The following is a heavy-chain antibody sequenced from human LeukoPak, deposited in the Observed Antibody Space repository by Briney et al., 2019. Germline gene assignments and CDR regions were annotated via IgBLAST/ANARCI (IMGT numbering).Heavy chain of an antibody. J-gene: IGHJ4*02. V-gene: IGHV3-66*01. CDR2: IYSGGGT. D-gene: IGHD2-2*01. Sequence: PGGSLRLSCAASGFTVSSYYMSWVRQAPGKGLEWVSSIYSGGGTYYADSVKGGFTISRDNSKNTLFLQVNSLRAEDTAVYHCARAAIPTAPFDHWGQGTLVTVSS. CDR3: ARAAIPTAPFDH. CDR1: GFTVSSYY.